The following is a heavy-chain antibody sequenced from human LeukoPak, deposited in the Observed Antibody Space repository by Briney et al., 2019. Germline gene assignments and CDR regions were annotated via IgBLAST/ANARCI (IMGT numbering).Heavy chain of an antibody. V-gene: IGHV3-30*18. CDR1: GFTFSSYG. CDR3: AKGSGYSYGYAADY. J-gene: IGHJ4*02. CDR2: ISYDGSNK. D-gene: IGHD5-18*01. Sequence: PGGSLRLSCAASGFTFSSYGMHWVRQAPGKGLEWVAVISYDGSNKYYADSVKGRFTISRDNSKNTLYLQMNSLRAEDTAVYYCAKGSGYSYGYAADYWGQGTLVTVSS.